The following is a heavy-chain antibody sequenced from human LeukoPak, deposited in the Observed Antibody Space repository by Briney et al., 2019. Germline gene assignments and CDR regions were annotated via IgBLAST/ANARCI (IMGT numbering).Heavy chain of an antibody. CDR3: AKDHMVRGVMWRFDP. Sequence: GGSLRLSCAASGFTFDDYAMHWVRQAPGKGLEWVSGISWNSGSIGYADSVKGRFTISRDNAKNSLYLQMNSLRAEDTALYYCAKDHMVRGVMWRFDPWGQGTLVTVSS. D-gene: IGHD3-10*01. V-gene: IGHV3-9*01. J-gene: IGHJ5*02. CDR1: GFTFDDYA. CDR2: ISWNSGSI.